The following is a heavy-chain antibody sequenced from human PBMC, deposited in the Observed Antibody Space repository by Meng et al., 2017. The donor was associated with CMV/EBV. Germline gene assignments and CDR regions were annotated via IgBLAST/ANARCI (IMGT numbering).Heavy chain of an antibody. CDR3: ALAEYSSSLFDY. CDR1: GSNFTSYD. V-gene: IGHV1-46*01. CDR2: INPSGGST. D-gene: IGHD6-13*01. Sequence: RWVERGAELKKPGRTGKLYRKATGSNFTSYDMHWVRQAPGEGLEWIGIINPSGGSTSYAQKFQGRVTMTRDTSTSTVYMELSSLRSEDTAVYYCALAEYSSSLFDYWGQGTLVTVSS. J-gene: IGHJ4*02.